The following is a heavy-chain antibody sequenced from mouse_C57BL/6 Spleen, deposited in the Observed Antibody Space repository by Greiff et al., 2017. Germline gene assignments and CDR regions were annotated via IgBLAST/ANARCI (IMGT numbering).Heavy chain of an antibody. J-gene: IGHJ1*03. Sequence: ESGPGLVKPSQSLSLTCSVTGYSITSGYYWNWIRQFPGNKLGWMGYISYDGSNNYNPSLKNRTSITRDTSKNQFFLKLNTVTTEDTAADYCARRDYYGSHWDFDVWGTGTTVTVSS. CDR2: ISYDGSN. D-gene: IGHD1-1*01. CDR3: ARRDYYGSHWDFDV. CDR1: GYSITSGYY. V-gene: IGHV3-6*01.